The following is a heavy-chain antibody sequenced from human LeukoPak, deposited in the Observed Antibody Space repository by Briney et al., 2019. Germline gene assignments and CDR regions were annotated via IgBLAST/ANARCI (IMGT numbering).Heavy chain of an antibody. CDR1: GFTFGDYA. CDR3: TRVSYNSDWN. CDR2: IRSTAYGGTT. D-gene: IGHD6-19*01. J-gene: IGHJ4*02. V-gene: IGHV3-49*04. Sequence: GGSLRLSCTASGFTFGDYAMNWVRAAPGKGLEWVGFIRSTAYGGTTEYAASVKGRFTISRDDSKSIAYLQMNSLKTEDTAMYYCTRVSYNSDWNWGQGALVTVSS.